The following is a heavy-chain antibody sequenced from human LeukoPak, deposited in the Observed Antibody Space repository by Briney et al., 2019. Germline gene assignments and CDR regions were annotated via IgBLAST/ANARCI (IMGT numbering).Heavy chain of an antibody. CDR3: AKDRGAAAAAYYFDY. CDR1: GFTFSSYA. V-gene: IGHV3-23*01. D-gene: IGHD6-13*01. Sequence: GGSLRLSCAASGFTFSSYAMSWVRQAPGKGLEWVSGISSGGGSTYYADSVKGRFTISRDNSKNTLYLQMNSLRAEDTALYYCAKDRGAAAAAYYFDYWGQGTLVTVSS. J-gene: IGHJ4*02. CDR2: ISSGGGST.